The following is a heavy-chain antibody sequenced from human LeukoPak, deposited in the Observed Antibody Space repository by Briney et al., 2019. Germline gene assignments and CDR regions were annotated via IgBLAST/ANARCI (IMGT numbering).Heavy chain of an antibody. CDR2: INHSGST. V-gene: IGHV4-34*01. D-gene: IGHD5-18*01. J-gene: IGHJ4*02. CDR1: GGSFSGYY. Sequence: KASETLSLTCAVYGGSFSGYYWSWIRQPPGKGLEWIGEINHSGSTNYNPSLKSRVTISVDTSKNQFSLKLSSVTAADTAVYYCARGKYSYGLRYFDYWGQGTLVTVSS. CDR3: ARGKYSYGLRYFDY.